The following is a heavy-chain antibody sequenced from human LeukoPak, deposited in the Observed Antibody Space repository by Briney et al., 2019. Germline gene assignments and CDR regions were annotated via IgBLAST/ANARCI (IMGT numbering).Heavy chain of an antibody. Sequence: PSETLSLTCTVSGGSISSSSYYWGWIRQPPGKGLEWIGSIYYSGSTYYNPSLKSRVTISVDTSKNQFSLKLSSVTAADTAVYYCARRGYDFWSGYGWFDPWGQGTLVTVSS. D-gene: IGHD3-3*01. CDR3: ARRGYDFWSGYGWFDP. J-gene: IGHJ5*02. CDR2: IYYSGST. V-gene: IGHV4-39*01. CDR1: GGSISSSSYY.